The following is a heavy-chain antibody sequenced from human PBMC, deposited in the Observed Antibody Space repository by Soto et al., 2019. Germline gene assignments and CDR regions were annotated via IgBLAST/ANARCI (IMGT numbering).Heavy chain of an antibody. CDR2: ISGSGGST. CDR3: AKDVIVGGMATILGLSFDY. J-gene: IGHJ4*02. V-gene: IGHV3-23*01. D-gene: IGHD5-12*01. CDR1: GFTFSSYA. Sequence: GGSLRLSCAASGFTFSSYAMSWVRQAPGKGLEWVSAISGSGGSTYYADSVKGRFTISRDNSKNTLYLQMNSLRAEDTAVYYCAKDVIVGGMATILGLSFDYWGQGTLVTVSS.